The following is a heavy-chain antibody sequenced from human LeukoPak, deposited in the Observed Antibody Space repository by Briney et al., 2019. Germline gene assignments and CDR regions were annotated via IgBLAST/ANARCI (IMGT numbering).Heavy chain of an antibody. V-gene: IGHV4-39*01. CDR1: GGSINSNSYY. D-gene: IGHD3-10*01. CDR2: IYYSGST. Sequence: SETLSLTCTVSGGSINSNSYYWGWIRQPPGKGLEYIGSIYYSGSTYYNPSLKSRVTISVDTSKNQFSLKLRSVTAADTAVYYCARHGPGYYGSGSYYYWGQGTLVTVSS. J-gene: IGHJ4*02. CDR3: ARHGPGYYGSGSYYY.